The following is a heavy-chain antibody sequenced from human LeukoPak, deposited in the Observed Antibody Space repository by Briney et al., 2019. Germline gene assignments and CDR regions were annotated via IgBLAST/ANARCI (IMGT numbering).Heavy chain of an antibody. CDR1: GFTFSSYA. D-gene: IGHD1-26*01. CDR2: INHSGST. CDR3: ARCGGSYYRPFDY. J-gene: IGHJ4*02. V-gene: IGHV4-34*01. Sequence: PGGSLRLSCAASGFTFSSYAMSWIRQPPGKGLEWIGEINHSGSTNYNPSLKSRVTISVDTSKNQFSLKLSSVTAADTAVYYCARCGGSYYRPFDYWGQGTLVTVSS.